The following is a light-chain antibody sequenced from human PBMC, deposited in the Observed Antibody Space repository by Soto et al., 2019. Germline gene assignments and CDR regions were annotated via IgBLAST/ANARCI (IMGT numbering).Light chain of an antibody. V-gene: IGKV1-5*01. CDR3: QQDNSYSNT. Sequence: DIQMTQSPSTLSASVGDRVTITCRASQSISSWLAWYQQKPGKAPKLLIYDASSLESGVPSRFSGSVSGTEFTLTIRSLQPDDFATYYCQQDNSYSNTFGPGTKLEIK. CDR1: QSISSW. J-gene: IGKJ2*01. CDR2: DAS.